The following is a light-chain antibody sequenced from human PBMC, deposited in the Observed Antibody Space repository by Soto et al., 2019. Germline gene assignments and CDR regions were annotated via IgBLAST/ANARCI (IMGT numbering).Light chain of an antibody. CDR1: SSNIGAGYD. CDR3: QSYDSSLKNSV. Sequence: QSVLTQSPPVSGAPGQRVTISCTGSSSNIGAGYDVHWYQQSPGTAPKLLIYANTNRPSGVPDRFSGSKSGTSASLAITGLQPEDEADYYCQSYDSSLKNSVFGGGTKRTVL. CDR2: ANT. J-gene: IGLJ3*02. V-gene: IGLV1-40*01.